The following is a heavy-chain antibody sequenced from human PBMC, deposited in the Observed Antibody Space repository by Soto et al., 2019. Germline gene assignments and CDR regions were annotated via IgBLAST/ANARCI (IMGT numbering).Heavy chain of an antibody. CDR2: INAGNGNT. CDR1: GYTFTSYA. J-gene: IGHJ5*02. D-gene: IGHD4-17*01. Sequence: QVPLVQSGAEVKKPGASVKVSCKASGYTFTSYAMPWVRQAPGQRLEWMGWINAGNGNTKYSQKFQGRVTITRDTSASTAYMELRSLRSEDTAVYYCARDHGGHELWWFDPWGQGTLVTVSS. CDR3: ARDHGGHELWWFDP. V-gene: IGHV1-3*01.